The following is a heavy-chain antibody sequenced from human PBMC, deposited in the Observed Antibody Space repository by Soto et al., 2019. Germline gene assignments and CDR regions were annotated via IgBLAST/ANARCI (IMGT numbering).Heavy chain of an antibody. Sequence: ASVKVSCKASGYTFTSYAIHWVRQAPGQRLEWMGWINAGNGNTKYSQKFQGRVTITRDTSASTAYMELSSLRSEDTAVYYCARPLGPYSSSKGVWFDPWGQGTLVTVSS. J-gene: IGHJ5*02. CDR2: INAGNGNT. CDR3: ARPLGPYSSSKGVWFDP. CDR1: GYTFTSYA. V-gene: IGHV1-3*01. D-gene: IGHD6-13*01.